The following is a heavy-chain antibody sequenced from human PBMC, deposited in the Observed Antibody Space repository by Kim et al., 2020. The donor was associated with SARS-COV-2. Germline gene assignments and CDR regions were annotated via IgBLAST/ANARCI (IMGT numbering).Heavy chain of an antibody. CDR3: ARGPPLGGGYCYSH. D-gene: IGHD2-21*02. J-gene: IGHJ1*01. Sequence: SETLSLTCTVSGGSISSGDYYWSWIRQPPGKGLEWIGYIYYTGSSHYNPSLNSRVTISIDTSKNQFSLKLSSVTAADTAVYYCARGPPLGGGYCYSHWG. CDR2: IYYTGSS. V-gene: IGHV4-30-4*01. CDR1: GGSISSGDYY.